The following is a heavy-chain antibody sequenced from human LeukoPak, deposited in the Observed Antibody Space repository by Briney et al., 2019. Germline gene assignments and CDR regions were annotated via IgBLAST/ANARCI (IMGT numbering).Heavy chain of an antibody. D-gene: IGHD4-17*01. CDR2: PSGGST. J-gene: IGHJ5*02. Sequence: PSGGSTSYAQKFQGRVTMTRDTSTSTVYMELSSLRSEDTAVYYCAREFFGDYSEGGNWFDPWGQGTLVTVSS. V-gene: IGHV1-46*01. CDR3: AREFFGDYSEGGNWFDP.